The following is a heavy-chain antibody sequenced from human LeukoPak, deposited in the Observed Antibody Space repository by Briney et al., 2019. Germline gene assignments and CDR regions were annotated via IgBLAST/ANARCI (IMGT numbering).Heavy chain of an antibody. CDR1: GYTFTGYY. D-gene: IGHD3-10*01. Sequence: ASVKASCKASGYTFTGYYIHWVRQAPGQGLEWMGWINPNSGGTDYAQKFQGRVTMTRDTSISTAYMELSRLRSDDTAIYYCARDRGVNWFDPWGQGTLVTVSS. CDR2: INPNSGGT. CDR3: ARDRGVNWFDP. V-gene: IGHV1-2*02. J-gene: IGHJ5*02.